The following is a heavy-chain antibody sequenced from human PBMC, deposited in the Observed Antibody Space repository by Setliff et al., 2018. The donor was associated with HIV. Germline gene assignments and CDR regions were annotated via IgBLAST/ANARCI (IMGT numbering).Heavy chain of an antibody. V-gene: IGHV4-34*01. D-gene: IGHD1-1*01. J-gene: IGHJ4*02. Sequence: SETLSLTCGVYGESLSGYSWNWIRQPPGKGLEWIGEIDHGGSINYKPSLKSRVTISVDTSKNHFSLNLTSVTAADAAVYYCARRGWNAYKAFDYWGQGTLVTVSS. CDR1: GESLSGYS. CDR2: IDHGGSI. CDR3: ARRGWNAYKAFDY.